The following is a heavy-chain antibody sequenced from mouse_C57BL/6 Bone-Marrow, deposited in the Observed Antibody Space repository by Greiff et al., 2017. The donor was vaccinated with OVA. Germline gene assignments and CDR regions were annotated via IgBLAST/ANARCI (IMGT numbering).Heavy chain of an antibody. CDR1: GYTFTDYE. D-gene: IGHD2-4*01. CDR2: IDPETGGT. CDR3: IYYDYGYAMDY. J-gene: IGHJ4*01. V-gene: IGHV1-15*01. Sequence: VQLQQSGAELVRPGASVTLSCKASGYTFTDYEMHWVKQTPVHGLEWIGAIDPETGGTAYNQKFKGKAILTVDKSSSTAYMELRSLTSEDSAVYYCIYYDYGYAMDYWGQGTSVTVSS.